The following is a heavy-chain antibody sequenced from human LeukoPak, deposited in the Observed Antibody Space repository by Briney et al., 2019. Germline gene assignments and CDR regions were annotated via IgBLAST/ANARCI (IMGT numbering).Heavy chain of an antibody. Sequence: GGSLRLSRAASGFTFSSYSMNWVRQAPGKGLGWVSSISSSSGYIYYADSVKGRFTISRDNAKNSLYLQMNSLRGEDTAVYYCAREYSYGYPLDYWGQGTLVTVSS. CDR1: GFTFSSYS. J-gene: IGHJ4*02. CDR3: AREYSYGYPLDY. CDR2: ISSSSGYI. V-gene: IGHV3-21*01. D-gene: IGHD5-18*01.